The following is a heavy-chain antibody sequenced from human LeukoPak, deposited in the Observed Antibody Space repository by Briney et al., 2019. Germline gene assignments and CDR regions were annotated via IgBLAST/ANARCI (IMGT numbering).Heavy chain of an antibody. Sequence: PSETLSLTCTVSGGSSSSGDYYWNWIRQPPGKGLEWIGLISDSGSTYYNPSLKSRLTISLDTSKNQFSLKLSSVTAADTAVYYCVSRGNYRSFDYWGQGTLVTVSS. CDR1: GGSSSSGDYY. V-gene: IGHV4-30-4*08. CDR3: VSRGNYRSFDY. J-gene: IGHJ4*02. D-gene: IGHD3-16*02. CDR2: ISDSGST.